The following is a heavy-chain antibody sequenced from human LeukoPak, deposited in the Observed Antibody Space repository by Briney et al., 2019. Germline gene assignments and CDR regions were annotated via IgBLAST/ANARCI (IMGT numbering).Heavy chain of an antibody. CDR1: GYTFTGYY. Sequence: GASMKVSCKASGYTFTGYYMHWVRQAPGQGLEWMGWINPNSGGTNYAQKFQGRVTMTRDTSITTAYMELSRLRSDDTAVYYCARGGIVVVPAAANWFDPWGQGTLVTVSS. D-gene: IGHD2-2*01. V-gene: IGHV1-2*02. J-gene: IGHJ5*02. CDR3: ARGGIVVVPAAANWFDP. CDR2: INPNSGGT.